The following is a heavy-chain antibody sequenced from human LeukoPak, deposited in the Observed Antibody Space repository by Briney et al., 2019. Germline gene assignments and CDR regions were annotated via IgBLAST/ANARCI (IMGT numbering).Heavy chain of an antibody. J-gene: IGHJ4*02. CDR3: ARGSRRWLHGLSHAKYYFDY. CDR1: GFTFSSYA. V-gene: IGHV4-34*01. Sequence: GSLRLSCAASGFTFSSYAMSWIRQPPGKGLEWIGEINHSGSTNYNPSLKSRVTISVDTSKNQFSLKLSSVTAADTAVYYCARGSRRWLHGLSHAKYYFDYWGQGTLVTVSS. CDR2: INHSGST. D-gene: IGHD5-24*01.